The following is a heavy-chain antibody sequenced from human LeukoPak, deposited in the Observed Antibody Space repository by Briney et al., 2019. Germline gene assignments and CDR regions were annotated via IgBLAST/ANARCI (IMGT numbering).Heavy chain of an antibody. V-gene: IGHV3-30-3*01. Sequence: PGGSLRLSCAASRLTFSSYAMSWVRQAPGKGLEWVAVIYYDGSKKYYADSVEGRFTISRDNSKNTLYLHMKSLRVEDTAVYYCARGPDGYNSHFDYWGQGTLVTVSS. CDR2: IYYDGSKK. CDR3: ARGPDGYNSHFDY. J-gene: IGHJ4*02. CDR1: RLTFSSYA. D-gene: IGHD5-24*01.